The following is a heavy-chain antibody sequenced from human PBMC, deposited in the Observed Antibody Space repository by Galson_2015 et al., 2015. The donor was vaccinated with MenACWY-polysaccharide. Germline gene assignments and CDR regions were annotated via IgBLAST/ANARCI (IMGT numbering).Heavy chain of an antibody. D-gene: IGHD4-17*01. CDR2: INSAASRA. V-gene: IGHV3-74*01. CDR3: AKSGGDYGTELIEY. Sequence: SLRLSCAVSGFTFSSYWMHWVRQVPGKGLVWVSRINSAASRADYADSVKGRFTISGDNAKNTLYLQMNSLRGEDTALYYCAKSGGDYGTELIEYWGQGTLVTVSS. CDR1: GFTFSSYW. J-gene: IGHJ4*02.